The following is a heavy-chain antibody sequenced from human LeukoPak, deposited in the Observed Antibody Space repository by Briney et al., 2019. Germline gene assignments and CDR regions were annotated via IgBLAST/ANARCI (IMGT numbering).Heavy chain of an antibody. CDR2: IYSGGST. CDR1: GFSFSSYW. V-gene: IGHV3-53*01. J-gene: IGHJ4*02. D-gene: IGHD3-22*01. Sequence: GGSLRLSCVDSGFSFSSYWMSWFRQAPGKGLEWVSVIYSGGSTYYADSVKGRFTISRDNSKNTLYLQMNSLRAEDTAVYYCWYYDSSGYHDYWGQGTLVTVSS. CDR3: WYYDSSGYHDY.